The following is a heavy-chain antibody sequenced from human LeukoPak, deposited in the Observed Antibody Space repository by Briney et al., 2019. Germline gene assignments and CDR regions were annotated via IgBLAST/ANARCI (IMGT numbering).Heavy chain of an antibody. D-gene: IGHD1-26*01. Sequence: PGGSLRLSCAASGFTFSNAWMSWVRQAPGKGLEWVGRIKSKTDGGTTDYAAAVKGRFTISRDDSKNTLYLQMNSLKTEDTAVYYCTTVRRWELNPNYWGQGTLVTVSS. V-gene: IGHV3-15*01. CDR1: GFTFSNAW. J-gene: IGHJ4*02. CDR2: IKSKTDGGTT. CDR3: TTVRRWELNPNY.